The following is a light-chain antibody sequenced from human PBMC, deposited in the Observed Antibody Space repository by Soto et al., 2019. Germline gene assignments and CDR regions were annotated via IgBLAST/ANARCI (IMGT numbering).Light chain of an antibody. CDR3: CSYAAYNKWM. V-gene: IGLV1-40*01. CDR1: TSNIGAPYD. J-gene: IGLJ3*02. Sequence: QLVLTQPPSVSGAPGQRVSISCTGSTSNIGAPYDVHWYQHLPGTAPKLLIYGDNNRPSGVPDRFSGSKSGTSASLAITRLQAEDEADYYCCSYAAYNKWMFGGGTKVTVL. CDR2: GDN.